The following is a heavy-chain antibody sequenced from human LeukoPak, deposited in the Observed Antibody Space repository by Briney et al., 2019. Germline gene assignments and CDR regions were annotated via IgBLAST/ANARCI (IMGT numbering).Heavy chain of an antibody. J-gene: IGHJ6*02. CDR1: GGSISSSSYY. D-gene: IGHD3-16*02. CDR2: VYYSGST. Sequence: SETLSLSCTASGGSISSSSYYWGWIRQPPGKGLEWIGSVYYSGSTYYNPSLKSRVTISVDTSKNQYSLKLSSVTAADTAVYYCATCPDYVWGSYRSVGYFYYGMDVWGQGTTVTVSS. CDR3: ATCPDYVWGSYRSVGYFYYGMDV. V-gene: IGHV4-39*01.